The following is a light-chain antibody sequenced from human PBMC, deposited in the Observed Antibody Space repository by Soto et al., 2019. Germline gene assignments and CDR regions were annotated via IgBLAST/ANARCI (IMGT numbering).Light chain of an antibody. J-gene: IGLJ3*02. CDR3: CSYAGSYTWV. CDR2: DVN. CDR1: SSDVDGYNY. Sequence: QSALTQPASVSGSPGQSITISCTGTSSDVDGYNYVSWYQYHPGKAPKLMIYDVNNRPSGVSNRFSGSKSGNTASLTISGLQAEDEADYYCCSYAGSYTWVFGGGTKVTVL. V-gene: IGLV2-14*01.